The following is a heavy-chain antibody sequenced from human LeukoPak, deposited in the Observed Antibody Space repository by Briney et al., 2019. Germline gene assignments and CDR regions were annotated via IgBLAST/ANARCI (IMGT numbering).Heavy chain of an antibody. J-gene: IGHJ4*02. CDR3: ARDITFGVVTYYFDY. CDR1: GFTFSSYG. D-gene: IGHD3-3*01. CDR2: IWYDGSNK. V-gene: IGHV3-33*01. Sequence: GGSLRLSCAASGFTFSSYGMHWVRRAPGKGLEWVAVIWYDGSNKYYADSVKGRFTISRDNSKNTLYLQMNSLRAEDTAVYYCARDITFGVVTYYFDYWGQGTLVTVSS.